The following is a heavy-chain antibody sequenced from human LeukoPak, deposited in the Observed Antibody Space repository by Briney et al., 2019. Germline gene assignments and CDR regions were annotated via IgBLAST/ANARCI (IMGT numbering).Heavy chain of an antibody. J-gene: IGHJ4*02. CDR2: ISSSSSYI. Sequence: PGGSLRLSCAASGFTFSSYSMNWVRQAPGKGLEWVSSISSSSSYIYYADSVKSRFTISRDNAKNSLYLQMNSLRAEDTAVYYCARGYSSGWYSRRIWGQGTLVTVSS. V-gene: IGHV3-21*01. CDR3: ARGYSSGWYSRRI. CDR1: GFTFSSYS. D-gene: IGHD6-19*01.